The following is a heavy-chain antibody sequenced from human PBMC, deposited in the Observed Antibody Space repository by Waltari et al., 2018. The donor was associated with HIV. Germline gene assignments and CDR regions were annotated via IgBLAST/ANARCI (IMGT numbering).Heavy chain of an antibody. V-gene: IGHV3-33*01. Sequence: VQLMESGGGVVQPGKSLILSCATSGFTFGSYGIHWVRQAPGKGLEWVAVINYDGSNKFYAESVKGRFLISRDNSKNTLFLQMNSLRDEDTGLYYCARDKAPYSSSSAVDYWGQGTLVTVS. CDR3: ARDKAPYSSSSAVDY. D-gene: IGHD6-6*01. CDR2: INYDGSNK. J-gene: IGHJ4*02. CDR1: GFTFGSYG.